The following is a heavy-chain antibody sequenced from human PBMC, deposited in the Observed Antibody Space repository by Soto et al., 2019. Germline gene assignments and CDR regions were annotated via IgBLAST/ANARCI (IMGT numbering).Heavy chain of an antibody. CDR3: ARDAAGRITMIVVVTSDAEYFKH. CDR2: INPSGGST. Sequence: GASVKVSCKASGYTFTSYYMHWVRQAPGQGLEWMGIINPSGGSTSYAQKFQGRVTMTRDTSTSTVYMELSSLRSEDTAVYYCARDAAGRITMIVVVTSDAEYFKHWGQGTLVTVSS. V-gene: IGHV1-46*03. D-gene: IGHD3-22*01. J-gene: IGHJ1*01. CDR1: GYTFTSYY.